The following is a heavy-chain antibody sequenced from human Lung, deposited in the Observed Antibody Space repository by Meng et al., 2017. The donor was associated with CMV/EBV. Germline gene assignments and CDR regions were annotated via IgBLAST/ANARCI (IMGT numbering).Heavy chain of an antibody. CDR1: TIGVG. D-gene: IGHD2-15*01. CDR2: IYWNDDK. CDR3: AHIVGYCSGNTCPGPRFDP. Sequence: TIGVGVGWIRQPPGKAPECLGIIYWNDDKRYSPALKNRLTITKDTSRNQVVLTMTNMDPVDTATYYCAHIVGYCSGNTCPGPRFDPWGQGTLVTVSS. J-gene: IGHJ5*02. V-gene: IGHV2-5*01.